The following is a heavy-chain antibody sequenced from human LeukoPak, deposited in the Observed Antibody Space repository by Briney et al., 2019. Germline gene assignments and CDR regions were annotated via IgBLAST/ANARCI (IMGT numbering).Heavy chain of an antibody. CDR1: GFTFSSYA. V-gene: IGHV3-23*01. D-gene: IGHD6-19*01. CDR3: AKPEASSGWSEGDY. J-gene: IGHJ4*02. CDR2: ISGSGGST. Sequence: GSLRLSCAASGFTFSSYAMSWVRQAPGKGLEWVSAISGSGGSTYYADSMKGRFTISRDNSKNTLYLQMNSLRAEDTAVYYCAKPEASSGWSEGDYWGQGTLVTVSS.